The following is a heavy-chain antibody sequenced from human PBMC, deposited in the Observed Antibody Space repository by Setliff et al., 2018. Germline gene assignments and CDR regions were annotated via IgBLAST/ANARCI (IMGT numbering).Heavy chain of an antibody. V-gene: IGHV4-39*07. CDR1: GGSISSSSYY. D-gene: IGHD3-3*01. J-gene: IGHJ6*03. CDR2: IYHSGST. Sequence: SETLSLTCTVSGGSISSSSYYWGWIRQPPGKGLEWIGSIYHSGSTYYNPSLKSRVTISVDTSKNQFSLKLSSVTAADTAVYYCARDTERDYDFWSGYPSASYYYYMDVWGKGTMVTVSS. CDR3: ARDTERDYDFWSGYPSASYYYYMDV.